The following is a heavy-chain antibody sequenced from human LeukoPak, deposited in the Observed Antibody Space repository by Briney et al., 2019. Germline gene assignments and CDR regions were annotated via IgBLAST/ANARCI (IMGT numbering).Heavy chain of an antibody. V-gene: IGHV1-18*01. J-gene: IGHJ5*02. CDR2: ISPFNGNT. D-gene: IGHD2-15*01. Sequence: ASVKVSCKASGYTFTNFGISWVRQAPGQGREWMGWISPFNGNTDYPQKVQGRVTMTTETSTSAAYMELRSLRSDGTAVYHCARGGVGHCSGGSCPTSWFDPWGHGTLVTVSP. CDR3: ARGGVGHCSGGSCPTSWFDP. CDR1: GYTFTNFG.